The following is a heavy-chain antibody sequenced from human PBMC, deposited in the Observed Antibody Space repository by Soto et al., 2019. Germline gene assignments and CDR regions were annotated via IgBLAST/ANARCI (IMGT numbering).Heavy chain of an antibody. CDR2: INTGNGDT. J-gene: IGHJ4*02. Sequence: ASVKVSCKAFGYTFTDEAMHWVRQAPGQRPEWMGWINTGNGDTRYSEKLQARVTITRDTSATTVYMQLSSLRSEDTATYYCARDFRTLWYADYWGQGALVTVSS. CDR3: ARDFRTLWYADY. CDR1: GYTFTDEA. D-gene: IGHD6-13*01. V-gene: IGHV1-3*04.